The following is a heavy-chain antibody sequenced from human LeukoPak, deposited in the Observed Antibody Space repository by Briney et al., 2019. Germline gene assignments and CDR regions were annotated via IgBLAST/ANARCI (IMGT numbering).Heavy chain of an antibody. V-gene: IGHV4-61*02. CDR3: ARWENYYYYMDV. Sequence: SQTLSLTCTVSGGPISSGSYYWSWIRQPAGKGLEWIGRIYTSGSTNYNPSHKSRVTISVDTSKNQFSLKLSSVTAADTAVYYCARWENYYYYMDVWGKGTTVTVSS. D-gene: IGHD1-26*01. CDR2: IYTSGST. J-gene: IGHJ6*03. CDR1: GGPISSGSYY.